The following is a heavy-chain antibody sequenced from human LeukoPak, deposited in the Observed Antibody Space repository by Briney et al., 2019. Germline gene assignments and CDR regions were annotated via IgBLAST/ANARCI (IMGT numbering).Heavy chain of an antibody. J-gene: IGHJ3*02. Sequence: GGTLRLSCAASGLTFTNYELYWVRKAPGQGLELPSYISNSGSTIKYANSVRGRFTISSDNATKKLYLQMHSLRADDTGVYYCGAARQYVGAFDIWGQGTLVTVSS. D-gene: IGHD3-16*01. CDR3: GAARQYVGAFDI. CDR1: GLTFTNYE. CDR2: ISNSGSTI. V-gene: IGHV3-48*03.